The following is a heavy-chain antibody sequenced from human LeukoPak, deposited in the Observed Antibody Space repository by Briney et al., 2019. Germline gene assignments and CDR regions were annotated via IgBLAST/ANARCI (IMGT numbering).Heavy chain of an antibody. CDR3: AREVVPAAKGVGFDP. V-gene: IGHV3-11*01. J-gene: IGHJ5*02. CDR1: GFTFSDYY. D-gene: IGHD2-2*01. CDR2: ISSSGSTI. Sequence: GGSLRLSCAASGFTFSDYYMSWIRQAPGKGLEWVSYISSSGSTIYYADSVKGRFTISRDNAKNSLYLQMNSLRAEDTAAYYCAREVVPAAKGVGFDPWGQGTLVTVSS.